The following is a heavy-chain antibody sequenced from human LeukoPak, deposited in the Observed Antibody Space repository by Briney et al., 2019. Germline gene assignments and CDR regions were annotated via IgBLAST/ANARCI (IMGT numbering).Heavy chain of an antibody. V-gene: IGHV3-30*02. CDR2: IRYDGSNK. D-gene: IGHD7-27*01. CDR1: GFTFSSYG. J-gene: IGHJ4*02. Sequence: GGSLRLSCAASGFTFSSYGMHWVRQAPGKGLEWVAFIRYDGSNKYYADSVKGRFTISRDNSKNTLYLQMNSLRAEDTAVYYCAKDVANWGSGEFDYWGQGTLVTVSS. CDR3: AKDVANWGSGEFDY.